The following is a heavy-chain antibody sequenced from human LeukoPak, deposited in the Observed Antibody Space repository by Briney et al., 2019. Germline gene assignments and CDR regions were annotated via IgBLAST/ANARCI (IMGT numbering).Heavy chain of an antibody. J-gene: IGHJ6*02. CDR2: ISWNSGSI. CDR3: AKDTYYYGSGSYPPNYYYYGMDV. D-gene: IGHD3-10*01. Sequence: GRSLRLSCAASGFTFDDYAMHWVRQAPGKGLEWVSGISWNSGSIGYADSVKGRFTISRDNAKNSLYLQMNSLRAEDTALYYCAKDTYYYGSGSYPPNYYYYGMDVWGQGPTVTVSS. V-gene: IGHV3-9*01. CDR1: GFTFDDYA.